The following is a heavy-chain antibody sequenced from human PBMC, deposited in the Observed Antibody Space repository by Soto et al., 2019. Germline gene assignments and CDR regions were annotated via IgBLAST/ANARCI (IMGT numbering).Heavy chain of an antibody. D-gene: IGHD7-27*01. CDR1: GGSISSGGHY. Sequence: QVQLQESGPGLVKPSQTLSLTCTVSGGSISSGGHYWSWIRQHPGKGLEWIGYVHYSGTTYYSPSLKSRVTMSVDMSTNQFALKLTSMTAADTALYYCARGGNSDSTGGFDPWGQGTLVTVSS. CDR3: ARGGNSDSTGGFDP. CDR2: VHYSGTT. J-gene: IGHJ5*02. V-gene: IGHV4-31*03.